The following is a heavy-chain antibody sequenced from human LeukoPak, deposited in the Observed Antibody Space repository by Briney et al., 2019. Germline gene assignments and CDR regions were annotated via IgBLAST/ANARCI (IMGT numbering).Heavy chain of an antibody. D-gene: IGHD1-26*01. CDR1: GGSFSGYH. V-gene: IGHV4-34*01. CDR3: ARGRGSYYG. CDR2: INHSGST. J-gene: IGHJ4*02. Sequence: SETLSLTCAVYGGSFSGYHWSWIRQPPGKGLEWIGEINHSGSTNYNPSLKSRVTISVDTSKNQFSLKLSSVTAADTAVYYCARGRGSYYGWGQGTLVTVSS.